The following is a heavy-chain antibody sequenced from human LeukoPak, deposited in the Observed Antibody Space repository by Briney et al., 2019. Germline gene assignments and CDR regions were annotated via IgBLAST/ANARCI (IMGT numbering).Heavy chain of an antibody. CDR3: AREVAGGYYMDV. CDR1: GGTFSSYA. Sequence: ASVKVSCKASGGTFSSYAISWVRQAPGQGLEWMGGIIPIFGTANYAQKFQGRVTITTDESTSTAYMELSSLRSEDTAVYYCAREVAGGYYMDVWGKGTTVTVSS. CDR2: IIPIFGTA. J-gene: IGHJ6*03. D-gene: IGHD6-13*01. V-gene: IGHV1-69*05.